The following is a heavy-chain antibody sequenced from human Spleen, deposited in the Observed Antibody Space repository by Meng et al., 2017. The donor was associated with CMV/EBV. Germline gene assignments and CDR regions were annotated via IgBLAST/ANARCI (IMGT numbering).Heavy chain of an antibody. CDR3: ARGKDGIAVADY. D-gene: IGHD6-19*01. V-gene: IGHV6-1*01. J-gene: IGHJ4*02. Sequence: QVQLQQSGPGLVNPSPTLSLPCASSGDSVSSNSAAWNLIRQSPSRGLEWLGRTYYRSKWYNDYAVSVKSRTTINPDTSKIQFALQLNSVTPEDTAVYYCARGKDGIAVADYWGQGTLVTVPS. CDR2: TYYRSKWYN. CDR1: GDSVSSNSAA.